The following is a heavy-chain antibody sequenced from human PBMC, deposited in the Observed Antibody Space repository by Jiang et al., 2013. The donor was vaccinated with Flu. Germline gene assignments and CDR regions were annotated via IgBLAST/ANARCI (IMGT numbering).Heavy chain of an antibody. D-gene: IGHD4-17*01. CDR2: FHYSGST. CDR3: ASRSYGGYMRGLDV. CDR1: DDSISRSNYY. J-gene: IGHJ6*02. V-gene: IGHV4-39*02. Sequence: PGLVKPSETLSLSCSVSDDSISRSNYYWGWIRQSPGKGLEWIGSFHYSGSTYYNPSLQSRVTISVDTSKNHFSLRLSSVTAADTAVYYCASRSYGGYMRGLDVWGQGTTVTVSS.